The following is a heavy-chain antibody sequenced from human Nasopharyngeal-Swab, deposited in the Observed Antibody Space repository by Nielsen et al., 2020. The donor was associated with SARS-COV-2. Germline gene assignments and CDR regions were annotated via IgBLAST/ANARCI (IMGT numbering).Heavy chain of an antibody. D-gene: IGHD6-13*01. Sequence: WVRQAPGQGLEWMGWINTNTGHPTYAQGFTGRFVFSLDTSVSTAYLQISSLKAEDTAVYNCARAGRGSSNWYVMDYYYVIGVRGQETTVTVSS. V-gene: IGHV7-4-1*02. CDR3: ARAGRGSSNWYVMDYYYVIGV. CDR2: INTNTGHP. J-gene: IGHJ6*02.